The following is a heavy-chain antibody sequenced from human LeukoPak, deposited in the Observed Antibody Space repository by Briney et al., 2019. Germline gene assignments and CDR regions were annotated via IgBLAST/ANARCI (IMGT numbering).Heavy chain of an antibody. V-gene: IGHV4-31*03. J-gene: IGHJ3*02. CDR3: ARFLVPYDAFDI. CDR1: GGSISSSSYY. CDR2: IYYSGST. Sequence: SETLSLTCTVSGGSISSSSYYWGWIRQPPGKGLEWIGYIYYSGSTYYNPSLKSRVTISVDTSKNQFSLKLSSVTAADTAVYYCARFLVPYDAFDIWGQGTMVTVSS. D-gene: IGHD2-8*02.